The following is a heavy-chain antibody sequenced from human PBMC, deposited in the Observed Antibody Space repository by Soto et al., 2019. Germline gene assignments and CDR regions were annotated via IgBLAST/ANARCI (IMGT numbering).Heavy chain of an antibody. CDR3: ARGERAPWPRMDV. Sequence: QVQLQESGPGLVKPSQTLSLTCTVSGGSISSGGYYWSWIRQHPGKGLEWIGYIYYSGSTYYNPALKSRVTIAVDASKNQVSLKLSSVTAADTAVYYCARGERAPWPRMDVWGQGTTVTVSS. V-gene: IGHV4-31*03. D-gene: IGHD1-26*01. J-gene: IGHJ6*02. CDR2: IYYSGST. CDR1: GGSISSGGYY.